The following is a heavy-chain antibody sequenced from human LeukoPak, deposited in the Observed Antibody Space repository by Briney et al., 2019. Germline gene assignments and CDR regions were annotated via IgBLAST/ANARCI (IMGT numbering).Heavy chain of an antibody. CDR1: GGTFSSYA. CDR3: ARSPLGASSGLNWFDP. J-gene: IGHJ5*02. V-gene: IGHV1-69*05. CDR2: IIPIFGTA. D-gene: IGHD3-22*01. Sequence: SVKVSCKASGGTFSSYAISWVRQAPGQGLEWMGRIIPIFGTANYAQKFQGRVTINTDESTSTAYMELSSLRSEDTAVYYCARSPLGASSGLNWFDPWGQGTLVTVSS.